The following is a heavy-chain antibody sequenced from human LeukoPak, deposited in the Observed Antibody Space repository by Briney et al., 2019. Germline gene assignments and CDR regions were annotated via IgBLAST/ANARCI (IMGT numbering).Heavy chain of an antibody. CDR1: GYTFTGYY. Sequence: ASVKVSCKASGYTFTGYYMHWVRQAPGQGLEWMGWINPNSGGTNYAQKFQGRVTMTRDTSISTAYMELSSLRSEDTAVYYCAAERYSDGCCWFDPWGQGTLVTVSS. CDR2: INPNSGGT. V-gene: IGHV1-2*02. J-gene: IGHJ5*02. D-gene: IGHD6-25*01. CDR3: AAERYSDGCCWFDP.